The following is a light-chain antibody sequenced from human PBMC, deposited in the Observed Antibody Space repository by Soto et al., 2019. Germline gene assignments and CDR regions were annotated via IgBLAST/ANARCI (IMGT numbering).Light chain of an antibody. CDR2: EVT. J-gene: IGLJ1*01. Sequence: QSALTQPASASGSPGQSVTISCTGTSSDVGDYNYVSWYQQHPGKAPKLMIYEVTKRPSGVPDRFSGSKSGNTASLTVSGLQAEDEADYYCSSYAGSLYVFGTGTKLTVL. V-gene: IGLV2-8*01. CDR3: SSYAGSLYV. CDR1: SSDVGDYNY.